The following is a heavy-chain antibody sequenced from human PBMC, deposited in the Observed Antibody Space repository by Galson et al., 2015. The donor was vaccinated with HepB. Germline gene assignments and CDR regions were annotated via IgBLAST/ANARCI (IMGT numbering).Heavy chain of an antibody. V-gene: IGHV1-2*02. Sequence: QSGAEVKKPGESLKISCKASGYTFTGYYIHWVRQAPGQGLEWMGWINPNSGGTNYAQNFQGRVTMTRDTSINTAYVELSRLRSDDTAVYYCARDAIAVAGYYLDYWGQGTLVTVSS. J-gene: IGHJ4*02. CDR2: INPNSGGT. D-gene: IGHD6-13*01. CDR3: ARDAIAVAGYYLDY. CDR1: GYTFTGYY.